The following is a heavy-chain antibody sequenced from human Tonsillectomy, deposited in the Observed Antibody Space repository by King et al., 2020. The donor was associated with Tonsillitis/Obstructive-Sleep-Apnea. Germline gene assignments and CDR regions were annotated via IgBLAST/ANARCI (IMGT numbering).Heavy chain of an antibody. Sequence: QLVQSGAGVKKPGSSVKVSCKASGGTFSSYAISWVRQAPGQGLEWMGGIIPFLTIANYAQKFQGRVKITANKSTSTAYMEMANLRSEDTAVYNCARGEGHDFWSGYYSAYWGQGTLVTVSS. CDR1: GGTFSSYA. V-gene: IGHV1-69*10. CDR2: IIPFLTIA. D-gene: IGHD3-3*01. CDR3: ARGEGHDFWSGYYSAY. J-gene: IGHJ4*02.